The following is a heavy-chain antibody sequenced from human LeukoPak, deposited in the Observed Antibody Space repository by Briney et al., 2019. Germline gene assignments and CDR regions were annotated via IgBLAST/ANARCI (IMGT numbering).Heavy chain of an antibody. J-gene: IGHJ4*02. D-gene: IGHD2-2*01. V-gene: IGHV3-20*04. CDR2: INWSGGST. CDR3: ARAPITSPFYFDY. CDR1: GFAFDEHG. Sequence: GGSLRLSCTAFGFAFDEHGMSWVRHVPGKGLEWVAGINWSGGSTGYADPLRGRFTISRDNAKNSLYLQMDSLRAEDTALYYCARAPITSPFYFDYWGQGTLVTVSS.